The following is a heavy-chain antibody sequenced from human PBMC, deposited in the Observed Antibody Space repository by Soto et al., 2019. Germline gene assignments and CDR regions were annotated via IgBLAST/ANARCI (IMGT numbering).Heavy chain of an antibody. CDR3: ARGGRRSPGMDV. Sequence: QVQLQESGPGLVKPSQTLSLTCTVSGGSISSGGYYWSWIRQHPGQGLEWIGYIYYSGSTYYNLSLKSRVTISVDTSKNQFSLKLSSVTAADTAVYYCARGGRRSPGMDVWGQGTTVTVSS. CDR1: GGSISSGGYY. V-gene: IGHV4-31*03. CDR2: IYYSGST. J-gene: IGHJ6*02.